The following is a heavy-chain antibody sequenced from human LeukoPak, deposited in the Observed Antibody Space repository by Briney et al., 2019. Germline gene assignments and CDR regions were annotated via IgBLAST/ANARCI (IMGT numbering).Heavy chain of an antibody. D-gene: IGHD5-24*01. CDR2: IFSSGST. CDR3: ARRSKDGYNFDY. CDR1: GGSISSYY. Sequence: PETLSLTCTVSGGSISSYYWSWIRQPPGKGLEWIGYIFSSGSTTYSPSLKSRVTISVDTSKNQFSLKLSSVTAADTAVYYCARRSKDGYNFDYWGQGTLVTVSS. V-gene: IGHV4-59*08. J-gene: IGHJ4*02.